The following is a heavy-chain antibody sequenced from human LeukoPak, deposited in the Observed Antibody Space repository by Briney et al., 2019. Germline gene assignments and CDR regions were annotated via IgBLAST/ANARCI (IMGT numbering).Heavy chain of an antibody. CDR3: ARRGGFGELPGPLDY. J-gene: IGHJ4*02. Sequence: SETLSLTCTVSGGSISSYYWSSIRQPPGKGLEWIGYIYYSGSTNYNPSLKSRVTISVDTSKNQFSLKLSSVTAADTAVYYCARRGGFGELPGPLDYWGQGTLVTVSS. CDR2: IYYSGST. V-gene: IGHV4-59*08. CDR1: GGSISSYY. D-gene: IGHD3-10*01.